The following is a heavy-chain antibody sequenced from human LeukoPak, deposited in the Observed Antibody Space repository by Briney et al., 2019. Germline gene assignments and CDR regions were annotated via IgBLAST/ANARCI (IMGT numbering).Heavy chain of an antibody. CDR3: ASTYYDFWSGYPLNYHPPFDY. CDR1: GGSISSYY. D-gene: IGHD3-3*01. Sequence: SETLSLTCTVSGGSISSYYWSWIRQPPGKGLEWIGYIYYSGSTNYNPSLKSRVTISVDTSKNQVSLKLSSVTAAGTAVYYCASTYYDFWSGYPLNYHPPFDYWGQGTPVTVSS. V-gene: IGHV4-59*08. CDR2: IYYSGST. J-gene: IGHJ4*02.